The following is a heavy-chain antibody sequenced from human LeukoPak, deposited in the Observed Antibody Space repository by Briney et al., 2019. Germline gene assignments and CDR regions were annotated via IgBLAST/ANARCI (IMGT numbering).Heavy chain of an antibody. CDR2: IYTSGST. D-gene: IGHD6-6*01. CDR1: GGSISSYY. J-gene: IGHJ6*03. CDR3: ARAPEPSIAARYYYYYMDV. Sequence: SETLSLTCTVSGGSISSYYWSWIRQPAGKGLEWIGRIYTSGSTNYNPSLKSRVTMSVDTSKNQFSLKLSSVTAADTAVYYCARAPEPSIAARYYYYYMDVWGKGTTVTVSS. V-gene: IGHV4-4*07.